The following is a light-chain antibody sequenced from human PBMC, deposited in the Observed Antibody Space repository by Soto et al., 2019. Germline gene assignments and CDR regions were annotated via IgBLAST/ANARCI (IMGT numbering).Light chain of an antibody. CDR1: QSISSW. CDR2: DAS. J-gene: IGKJ1*01. Sequence: DIQMTQSPSTLSGSVGDRLTITCXASQSISSWVAWYQQKPGKPPKLLIYDASSLESGVPSRFSGSGSGTDFSLTITSLQPDDSATYYCQQYHSYYPWTFGQGTKVDI. V-gene: IGKV1-5*01. CDR3: QQYHSYYPWT.